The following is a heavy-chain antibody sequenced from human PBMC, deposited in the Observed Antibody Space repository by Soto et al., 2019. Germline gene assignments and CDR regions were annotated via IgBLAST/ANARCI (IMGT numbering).Heavy chain of an antibody. CDR1: GFTFSSYS. V-gene: IGHV3-7*01. CDR3: SGGSGSYYYYGMDV. J-gene: IGHJ6*02. D-gene: IGHD3-10*01. Sequence: GGSLRLSCAASGFTFSSYSMSWVRQAPGKGLEWVANIKQDGSEKYYVDSVKGRFTISRDNAKNSLYLQMNSLRAEDTAVYYCSGGSGSYYYYGMDVWGQGTTVTVSS. CDR2: IKQDGSEK.